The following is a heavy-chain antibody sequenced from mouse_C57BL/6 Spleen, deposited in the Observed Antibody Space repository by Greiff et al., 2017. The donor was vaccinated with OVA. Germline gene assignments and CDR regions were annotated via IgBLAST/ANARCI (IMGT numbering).Heavy chain of an antibody. J-gene: IGHJ1*03. CDR1: GYTFTDHT. CDR2: IYPRDGST. CDR3: ARGGGSWYFDV. Sequence: VQLQESDAELVKPGASVKISCKVSGYTFTDHTIHWMKQRPEQGLEWIGYIYPRDGSTKYNEKFKGQATLTADKSSSKAYMQLNSLNSEDSAVDFCARGGGSWYFDVWGTGTTVTGSS. V-gene: IGHV1-78*01.